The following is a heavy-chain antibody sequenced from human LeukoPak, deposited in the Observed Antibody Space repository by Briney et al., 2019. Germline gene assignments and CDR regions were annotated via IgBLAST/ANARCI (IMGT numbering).Heavy chain of an antibody. Sequence: GASVKVSCKASGYIFTTYDINWVRLAPGQGLEWMAWMNPNTGNTGFAQKFQGRVTVSRNTDISTAYMELNNLRSEDTAVYYCARFGGGATKDDRLDYWGQGTLVTVSS. CDR2: MNPNTGNT. V-gene: IGHV1-8*03. J-gene: IGHJ4*02. D-gene: IGHD3-16*01. CDR3: ARFGGGATKDDRLDY. CDR1: GYIFTTYD.